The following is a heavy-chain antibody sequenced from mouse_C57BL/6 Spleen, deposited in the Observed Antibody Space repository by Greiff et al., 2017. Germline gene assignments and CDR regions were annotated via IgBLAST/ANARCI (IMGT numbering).Heavy chain of an antibody. Sequence: EVQLQESGPELVKPGASVKIPCKASGYTFTDYNMDWVKQSHGKSLEWIGDINPNNGGTIYNQKFKGKATLTVDKSSSTAYMELRSLTSEDPAVYYCARSDYDYDDGAWFAYWGQGTLVTVSA. J-gene: IGHJ3*01. V-gene: IGHV1-18*01. CDR1: GYTFTDYN. CDR2: INPNNGGT. D-gene: IGHD2-4*01. CDR3: ARSDYDYDDGAWFAY.